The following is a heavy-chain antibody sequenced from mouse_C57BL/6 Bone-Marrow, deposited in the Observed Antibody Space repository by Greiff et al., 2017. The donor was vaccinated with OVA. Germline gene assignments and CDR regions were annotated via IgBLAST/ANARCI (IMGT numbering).Heavy chain of an antibody. Sequence: QVQLQQSGAELARPGASVKMSCKASGYTFTSYTMHWVKQRPGQGLEWIGYINPSSGYTKYNQKFKDKATLTADKSSSTAYMQLSSLTSEDSAVYYCERSVDTTVEDYAMDYWGQGTSVTVSS. CDR2: INPSSGYT. CDR1: GYTFTSYT. J-gene: IGHJ4*01. D-gene: IGHD1-1*01. CDR3: ERSVDTTVEDYAMDY. V-gene: IGHV1-4*01.